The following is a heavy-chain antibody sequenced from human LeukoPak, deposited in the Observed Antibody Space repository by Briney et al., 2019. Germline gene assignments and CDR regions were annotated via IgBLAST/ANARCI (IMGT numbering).Heavy chain of an antibody. CDR2: MNPNSGNT. Sequence: SVKVSCKASGYTLTMYDINWVREATGQGLEWMGWMNPNSGNTGYAQKFQGRVTMTRNTSIRTAYMELSSVRSEDTAVYYCAKAGSSSWGFNWFDPWGQGTLVTVSS. CDR3: AKAGSSSWGFNWFDP. D-gene: IGHD6-13*01. V-gene: IGHV1-8*01. CDR1: GYTLTMYD. J-gene: IGHJ5*02.